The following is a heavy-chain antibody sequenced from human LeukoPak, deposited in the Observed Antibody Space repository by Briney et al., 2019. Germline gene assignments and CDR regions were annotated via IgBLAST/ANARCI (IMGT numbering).Heavy chain of an antibody. CDR1: GYSFTTYW. CDR3: ARQWLFDY. D-gene: IGHD5-12*01. Sequence: GESLKISCKASGYSFTTYWIAWVRQMPGKGLEWMGIINPADSDTRYSPSFQGQVTISADKSINTAYLQWSSLKASDTAIYYCARQWLFDYWGQGTLVTVSS. J-gene: IGHJ4*02. V-gene: IGHV5-51*01. CDR2: INPADSDT.